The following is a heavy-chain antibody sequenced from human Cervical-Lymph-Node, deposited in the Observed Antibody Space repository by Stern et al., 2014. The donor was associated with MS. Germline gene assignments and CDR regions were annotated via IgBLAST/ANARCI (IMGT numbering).Heavy chain of an antibody. CDR3: ARSSDWGFDY. CDR2: TFYRSKWYS. J-gene: IGHJ4*02. CDR1: GDSVSGDSVA. Sequence: QVQLQQSGPGLVKPSQTLSLTCAISGDSVSGDSVAWHWIRQSPSRGLEWLGRTFYRSKWYSDYASSVNSRITVNADTSKNQLSLQLNSVTLRDTAVYYCARSSDWGFDYWGQGALVTVSS. V-gene: IGHV6-1*01. D-gene: IGHD7-27*01.